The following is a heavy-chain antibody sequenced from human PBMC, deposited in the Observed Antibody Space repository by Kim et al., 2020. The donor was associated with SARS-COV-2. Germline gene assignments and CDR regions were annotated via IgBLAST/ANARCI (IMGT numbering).Heavy chain of an antibody. D-gene: IGHD3-22*01. CDR1: GFTFSSYA. CDR3: AKDAKMIVVVMNIDY. Sequence: GGFLRLSCAASGFTFSSYAMSWVRQAPGKGLEWVSAISGSGGSTYYADSVKGRFTISRDNSKNTLYLQMNSLRAEDTAVYYCAKDAKMIVVVMNIDYWGQGTLVTVSS. V-gene: IGHV3-23*01. CDR2: ISGSGGST. J-gene: IGHJ4*02.